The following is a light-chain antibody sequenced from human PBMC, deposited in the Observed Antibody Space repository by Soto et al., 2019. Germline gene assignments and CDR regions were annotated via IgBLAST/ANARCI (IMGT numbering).Light chain of an antibody. J-gene: IGLJ2*01. CDR1: SSDVGSYNY. V-gene: IGLV2-14*03. Sequence: QSALTQSASVSGSPGQSITISCTGTSSDVGSYNYVSWYQLHPGKAPKLMIYDVTSRPSGVSNRFSGSKSGNTASLTISGLEAEDEADYYCSSYTTSSTVVFGGGTKLTVL. CDR3: SSYTTSSTVV. CDR2: DVT.